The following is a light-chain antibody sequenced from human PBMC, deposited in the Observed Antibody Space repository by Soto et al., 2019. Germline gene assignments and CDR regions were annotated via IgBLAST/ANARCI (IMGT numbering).Light chain of an antibody. V-gene: IGLV1-47*01. Sequence: QSVLTQPPSASGTPGQRVTISCSGSSSNIGSNYVYWYQQLPGTAPKLLIYRNNQRPSGVPDRFSGSKSGTSASLAISGLRSEDEADYFCASWDDGLSVLWVFGGGTKLTVL. CDR3: ASWDDGLSVLWV. CDR1: SSNIGSNY. J-gene: IGLJ3*02. CDR2: RNN.